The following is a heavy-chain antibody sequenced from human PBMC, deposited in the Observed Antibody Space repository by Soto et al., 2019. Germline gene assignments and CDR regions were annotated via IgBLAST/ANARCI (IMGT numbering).Heavy chain of an antibody. V-gene: IGHV1-69*13. CDR3: ASQYCTNGVCQLDY. D-gene: IGHD2-8*01. J-gene: IGHJ4*02. CDR2: IIPIFGTA. CDR1: GGRFSSYA. Sequence: SVKVSCEASGGRFSSYAISWVRQAPGQGLEWMGGIIPIFGTANYAQKFQGRVTITADESTSTAYMELSSLRSEDTAVYYCASQYCTNGVCQLDYWGQGTLVTVSS.